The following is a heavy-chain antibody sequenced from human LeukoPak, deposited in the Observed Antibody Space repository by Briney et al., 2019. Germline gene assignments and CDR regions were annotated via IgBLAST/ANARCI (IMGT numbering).Heavy chain of an antibody. CDR3: ARDGRSGYDFVY. J-gene: IGHJ4*02. D-gene: IGHD5-12*01. Sequence: SETLSLTCTVFGGSISSGSYYWSWIRQPAGKGLEWIGRIYTSGSTNYNPSLKSRVTISVDTSKNQFSLKLSSVTAADTAVYYCARDGRSGYDFVYWGQGTLVTVFS. CDR1: GGSISSGSYY. V-gene: IGHV4-61*02. CDR2: IYTSGST.